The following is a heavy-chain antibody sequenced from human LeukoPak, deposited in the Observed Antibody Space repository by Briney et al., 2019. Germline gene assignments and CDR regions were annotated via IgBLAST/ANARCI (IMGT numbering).Heavy chain of an antibody. J-gene: IGHJ6*02. CDR3: AKKGRYQLLYSYYYYGMDV. D-gene: IGHD2-2*02. CDR1: GFTFSSYA. CDR2: ISGSGGST. Sequence: GGSLRLSCAASGFTFSSYAMSWVRQAPGKGLEWVSAISGSGGSTYYAASVKGRCTISRDNSKNTLYLQMNSLRGEDTAVYYCAKKGRYQLLYSYYYYGMDVWGQGTTVTVSS. V-gene: IGHV3-23*01.